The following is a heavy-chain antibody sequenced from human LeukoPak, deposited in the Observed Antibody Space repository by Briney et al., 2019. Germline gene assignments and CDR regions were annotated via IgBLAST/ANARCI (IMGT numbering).Heavy chain of an antibody. CDR2: IKPDGSEK. CDR3: ARAWGSLRSRVYYFDY. D-gene: IGHD3-10*01. CDR1: GFTFSDYW. J-gene: IGHJ4*02. Sequence: GGSLRLSCAASGFTFSDYWMTWVRQASGKGLEWVANIKPDGSEKYYVDSVKGRFTISRDNAKNSLYLQMNSMRVEDTAVYYCARAWGSLRSRVYYFDYWGQGTLVTVSS. V-gene: IGHV3-7*01.